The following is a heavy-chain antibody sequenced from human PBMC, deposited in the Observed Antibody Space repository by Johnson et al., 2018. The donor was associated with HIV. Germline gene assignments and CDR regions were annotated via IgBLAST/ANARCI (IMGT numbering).Heavy chain of an antibody. CDR1: GFAVSSNY. V-gene: IGHV3-53*02. J-gene: IGHJ3*02. CDR2: IYRGGTT. D-gene: IGHD1-26*01. Sequence: VQLVETGGGLIQPGGSLRLSCAASGFAVSSNYMSWVRQAPGEGLEWVSVIYRGGTTYYAQSVKGSFTISRDNSKNILYLQMNSLRVEDTAVYFCARDLVVGDHSTPLTHAFDIWGQGTMVTISS. CDR3: ARDLVVGDHSTPLTHAFDI.